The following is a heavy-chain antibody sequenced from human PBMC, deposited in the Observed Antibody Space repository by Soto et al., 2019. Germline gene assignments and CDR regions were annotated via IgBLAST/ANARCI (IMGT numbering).Heavy chain of an antibody. CDR1: GFTVSSNY. V-gene: IGHV3-53*01. Sequence: GGSLRLSCAASGFTVSSNYMSWVRQAPGKGLEWVSVIYSGGSTYYADSVKGRFTISRDNSKNTLYLQTNSLRAEDTAVYYCAREGPHAHAFDIWGQGTMVTVSS. CDR3: AREGPHAHAFDI. CDR2: IYSGGST. J-gene: IGHJ3*02.